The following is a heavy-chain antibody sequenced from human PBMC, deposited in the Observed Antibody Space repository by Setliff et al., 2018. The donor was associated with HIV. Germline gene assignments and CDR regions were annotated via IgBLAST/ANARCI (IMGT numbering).Heavy chain of an antibody. CDR1: GYTFTSYY. J-gene: IGHJ1*01. Sequence: ASVKVSCKASGYTFTSYYMHWVRQAPGQGLEWMGIINPSGGTTSYAQKFQGRVTMTRDTSTSTVYMELNSLRSEDTAMYYCATVRAYYYDSSGQEYFQHWGQGTLVTVSS. CDR2: INPSGGTT. V-gene: IGHV1-46*01. CDR3: ATVRAYYYDSSGQEYFQH. D-gene: IGHD3-22*01.